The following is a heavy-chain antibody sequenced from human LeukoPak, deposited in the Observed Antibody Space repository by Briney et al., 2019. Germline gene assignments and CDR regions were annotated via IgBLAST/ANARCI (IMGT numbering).Heavy chain of an antibody. V-gene: IGHV3-48*03. Sequence: PGGSLRLSCAASGFTFSSYVMNWVRQAPGKGLEWVSYISSSGSTIYYADSVKGRFTISRDNAKNSLYLQMNSLRAEDTAVYYCARESDSSGFDYWGQGTLVTVSS. CDR3: ARESDSSGFDY. J-gene: IGHJ4*02. D-gene: IGHD3-22*01. CDR2: ISSSGSTI. CDR1: GFTFSSYV.